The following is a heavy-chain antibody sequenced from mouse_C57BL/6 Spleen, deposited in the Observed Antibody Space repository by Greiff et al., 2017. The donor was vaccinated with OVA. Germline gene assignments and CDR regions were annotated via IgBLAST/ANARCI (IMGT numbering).Heavy chain of an antibody. J-gene: IGHJ4*01. CDR2: IYPGSGST. CDR1: GYTFTSYW. V-gene: IGHV1-55*01. D-gene: IGHD2-1*01. Sequence: QVQLQQPGAELVKPGASVKMSCKASGYTFTSYWITWVKQRPGQGLEWIGDIYPGSGSTNYHEKFKSKATLTVDTSSSTAYMQLSSLTSEDSAVYYCARIHLLWEAMDYWGQGTSVTVSS. CDR3: ARIHLLWEAMDY.